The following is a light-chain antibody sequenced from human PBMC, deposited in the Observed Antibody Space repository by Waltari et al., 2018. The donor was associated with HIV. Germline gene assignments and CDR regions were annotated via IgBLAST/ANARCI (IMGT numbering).Light chain of an antibody. CDR2: EVS. CDR3: CSYAGSSTLV. V-gene: IGLV2-23*02. J-gene: IGLJ2*01. CDR1: SSDFGGFKL. Sequence: QSALAQPASVSWSPWPAIHLSCTGTSSDFGGFKLVSGNKQHPGKAPKLMIYEVSKRPSGVSNRVSGSKSGNTASLTISGLQAEDEADYYCCSYAGSSTLVFGGGTKLTVL.